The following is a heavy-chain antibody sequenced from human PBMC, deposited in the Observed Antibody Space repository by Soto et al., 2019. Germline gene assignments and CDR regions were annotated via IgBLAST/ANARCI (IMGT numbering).Heavy chain of an antibody. CDR2: IRSKANSYAT. Sequence: EVQLVESGGGLVQPGGSLKLSCAASGFTFSGSAMHWVRQASGKGLEWVGRIRSKANSYATAYAASVKGRFTISRDDSKNTAYLQMNSLNTEDTAVYYCTRRLITTVTTSGGDYWGQGTLVTVSS. D-gene: IGHD4-17*01. CDR1: GFTFSGSA. J-gene: IGHJ4*02. CDR3: TRRLITTVTTSGGDY. V-gene: IGHV3-73*02.